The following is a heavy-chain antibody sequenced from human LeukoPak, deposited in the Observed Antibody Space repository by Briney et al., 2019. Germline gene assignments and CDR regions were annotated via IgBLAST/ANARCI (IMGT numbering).Heavy chain of an antibody. J-gene: IGHJ4*02. Sequence: HGESLQISCKVSGYSFATYWIGWVRQLLGKGLEWMGIIYPGDSDTRYSPSFQGQVTISADKSISTAYLQWSSLKASDTAMYYCARRDGYSFGYDYWGQGTLVTVSS. CDR1: GYSFATYW. CDR3: ARRDGYSFGYDY. CDR2: IYPGDSDT. V-gene: IGHV5-51*01. D-gene: IGHD5-18*01.